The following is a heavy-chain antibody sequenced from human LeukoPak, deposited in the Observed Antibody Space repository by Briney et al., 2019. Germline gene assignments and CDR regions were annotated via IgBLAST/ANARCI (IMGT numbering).Heavy chain of an antibody. CDR2: ISGSGGST. D-gene: IGHD4-23*01. CDR3: ARDFGGNTAFDY. Sequence: GVCLRLSCAASGFTFSSYAMSWVRQAPGKGLEWVSVISGSGGSTCYADSVKGRFTISRDNSKNTLYLQMNSLRAEDTAVYYCARDFGGNTAFDYWGQGTLVTVSS. V-gene: IGHV3-23*01. CDR1: GFTFSSYA. J-gene: IGHJ4*02.